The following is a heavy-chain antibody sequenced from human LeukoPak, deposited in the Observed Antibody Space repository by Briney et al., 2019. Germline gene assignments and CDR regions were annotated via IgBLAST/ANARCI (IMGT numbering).Heavy chain of an antibody. CDR3: ARDVLLWFGELGDAFDI. CDR1: GFTFSSYW. J-gene: IGHJ3*02. CDR2: IKEDGSEK. D-gene: IGHD3-10*01. V-gene: IGHV3-7*01. Sequence: PGGSLRLSCAASGFTFSSYWMSWVRQAPGKGLEWVANIKEDGSEKYYVDSVKGRFTISRDNSKNTLYLQMNSLRAEDTAVYYCARDVLLWFGELGDAFDIWGQGTMVTVSS.